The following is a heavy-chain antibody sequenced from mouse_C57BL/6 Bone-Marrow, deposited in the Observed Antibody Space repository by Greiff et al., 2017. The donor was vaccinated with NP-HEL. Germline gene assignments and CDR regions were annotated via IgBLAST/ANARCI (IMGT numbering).Heavy chain of an antibody. D-gene: IGHD2-1*01. Sequence: VQLQQSGAELMKPGASVKLSCKATGYTFTGYWIEWVKQRPGHGLEWIGEILPGDGGTNYNEKFKGKATFTADTSSNTAYMQLSSLTSEDSAIYDCSRQDGNRYFDVWGTGTTVTVSS. J-gene: IGHJ1*03. CDR2: ILPGDGGT. CDR3: SRQDGNRYFDV. V-gene: IGHV1-9*01. CDR1: GYTFTGYW.